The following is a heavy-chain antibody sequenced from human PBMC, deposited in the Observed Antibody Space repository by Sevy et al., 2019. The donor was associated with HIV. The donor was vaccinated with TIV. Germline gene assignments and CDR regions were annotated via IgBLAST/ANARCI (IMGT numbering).Heavy chain of an antibody. Sequence: ASVKVSCKASGYTFTNYHINWVRQAPGQGLEWMGWINPNNGNTEYVQRLQGRVTMTTDTSTSTAYMELRNLKSDDTAVYYCARAPSGSQGPGQYFHHWGQGTLVTVSS. D-gene: IGHD1-26*01. V-gene: IGHV1-18*01. CDR3: ARAPSGSQGPGQYFHH. J-gene: IGHJ1*01. CDR1: GYTFTNYH. CDR2: INPNNGNT.